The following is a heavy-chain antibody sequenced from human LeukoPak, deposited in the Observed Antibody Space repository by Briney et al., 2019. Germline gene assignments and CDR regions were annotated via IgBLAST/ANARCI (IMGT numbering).Heavy chain of an antibody. CDR2: SSAYNGNT. V-gene: IGHV1-18*01. D-gene: IGHD6-13*01. CDR3: ARNLQYPGIAAAGTTFDY. CDR1: GYTFTSYG. Sequence: GASVKVSCKASGYTFTSYGISWVRQAPGQGLEWMGWSSAYNGNTNYAQKLQGRVTMTTDTSTSTAYMELRSLRSDDTAVYYCARNLQYPGIAAAGTTFDYWGQGTLVTVSS. J-gene: IGHJ4*02.